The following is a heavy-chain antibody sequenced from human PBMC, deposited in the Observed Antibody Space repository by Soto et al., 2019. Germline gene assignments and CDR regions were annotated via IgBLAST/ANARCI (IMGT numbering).Heavy chain of an antibody. V-gene: IGHV4-59*01. CDR2: ISSSGNT. CDR3: ARAPMVLTRSYFDS. J-gene: IGHJ4*02. D-gene: IGHD3-22*01. CDR1: DGSISNFY. Sequence: NPSETLSLTCTVSDGSISNFYWSWIRQPPGKGLEWIGYISSSGNTNYNPSLKSRVSISVDTSKNQFSLNLTSVTAADTAVYHCARAPMVLTRSYFDSWGQGTPVTVSS.